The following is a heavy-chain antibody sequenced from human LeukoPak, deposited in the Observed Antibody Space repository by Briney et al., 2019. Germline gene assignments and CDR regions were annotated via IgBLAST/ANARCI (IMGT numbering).Heavy chain of an antibody. V-gene: IGHV1-69*05. CDR3: ARVGSPRITMIVVVNDAFDI. Sequence: SVKVSCKASGGTFSSYAISWVRQAPGQGLEWMGGIIPIFGTANCAQKFQGRVTITTDESTSTAYMELSSLRSEDTAVYYCARVGSPRITMIVVVNDAFDIWGQGTMVTVSS. CDR1: GGTFSSYA. CDR2: IIPIFGTA. J-gene: IGHJ3*02. D-gene: IGHD3-22*01.